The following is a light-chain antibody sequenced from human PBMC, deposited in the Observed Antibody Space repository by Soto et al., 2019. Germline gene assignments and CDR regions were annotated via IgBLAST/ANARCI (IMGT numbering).Light chain of an antibody. Sequence: EIVLTQSPGTLSLSPGEGATLSCRASQSVSSNYLAWYQQKPGQAPRLLIFAASSRATGIPGRFSGSGSGTDFTLTISRLEPEDLAVYYCQQYGSTPATFGGGTEVEI. J-gene: IGKJ4*01. CDR2: AAS. V-gene: IGKV3-20*01. CDR1: QSVSSNY. CDR3: QQYGSTPAT.